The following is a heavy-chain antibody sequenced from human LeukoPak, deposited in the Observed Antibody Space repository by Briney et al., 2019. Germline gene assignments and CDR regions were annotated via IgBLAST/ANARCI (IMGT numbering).Heavy chain of an antibody. D-gene: IGHD3-22*01. Sequence: GGSLRLSCAASGFTFQNYAMSWVRQAPGKGLEWASSISGSGPSTDYADPVKGRFTISRDKSKNTLYLQMNSLRVEDTAVYYCARLPTFYYDSSHYHYDYWGQGTLVTVSS. V-gene: IGHV3-23*01. CDR2: ISGSGPST. CDR1: GFTFQNYA. J-gene: IGHJ4*02. CDR3: ARLPTFYYDSSHYHYDY.